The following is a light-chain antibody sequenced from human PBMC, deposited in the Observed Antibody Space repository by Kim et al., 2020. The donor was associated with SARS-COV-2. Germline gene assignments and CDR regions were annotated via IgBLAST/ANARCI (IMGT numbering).Light chain of an antibody. CDR2: KAS. Sequence: DIQMTQSPSTLSASVGDRVTITCRASQSISSWLAWYQQKPGKAPKLLIYKASTLESGVPSRFSGSGSGTEFTLTISSLQPDDFATYYCQLYNTYSRTYTFGQGTKVDIK. CDR3: QLYNTYSRTYT. CDR1: QSISSW. V-gene: IGKV1-5*03. J-gene: IGKJ2*01.